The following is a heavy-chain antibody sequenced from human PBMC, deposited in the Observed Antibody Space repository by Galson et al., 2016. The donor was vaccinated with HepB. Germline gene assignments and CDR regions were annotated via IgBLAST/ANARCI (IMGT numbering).Heavy chain of an antibody. V-gene: IGHV3-53*01. CDR2: IYSGGST. CDR3: ARDRGDV. J-gene: IGHJ6*02. Sequence: SLRLSCAASGFSVITNHMSWVRQAPGKGLEWVSIIYSGGSTFYTESVKGRFTISRDNSKNTLYLQMNNLRVEDTAVYYCARDRGDVWGQGTTVTVSS. CDR1: GFSVITNH. D-gene: IGHD3-10*01.